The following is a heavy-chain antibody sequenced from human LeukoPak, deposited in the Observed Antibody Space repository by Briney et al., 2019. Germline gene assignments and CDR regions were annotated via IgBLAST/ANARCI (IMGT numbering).Heavy chain of an antibody. CDR1: GGSISSSNW. CDR2: IYHSGST. J-gene: IGHJ5*02. D-gene: IGHD6-6*01. Sequence: SETLSLTCAVSGGSISSSNWWTWVRQTPGKGLEWIGEIYHSGSTNYNPSLKSRVTISLDKSRNQFSLKLSSVTAADTAVYYCARGRRGWFDPWGQGTLVTVSS. V-gene: IGHV4-4*02. CDR3: ARGRRGWFDP.